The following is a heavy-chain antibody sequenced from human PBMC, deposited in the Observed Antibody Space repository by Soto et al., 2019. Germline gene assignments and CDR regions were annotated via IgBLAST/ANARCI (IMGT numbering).Heavy chain of an antibody. CDR3: ATGFYGSSSWYPWYFDY. V-gene: IGHV3-9*01. J-gene: IGHJ4*02. CDR2: ISWNSGSI. D-gene: IGHD6-13*01. Sequence: PGGSLRLSCAASGFTFDDYAMHWVRQAPGKGLEWVSGISWNSGSIGYADSVKGRFTISRDNAKNSLYLQMNSLRAEDTALYYCATGFYGSSSWYPWYFDYWGQGTLVTVSS. CDR1: GFTFDDYA.